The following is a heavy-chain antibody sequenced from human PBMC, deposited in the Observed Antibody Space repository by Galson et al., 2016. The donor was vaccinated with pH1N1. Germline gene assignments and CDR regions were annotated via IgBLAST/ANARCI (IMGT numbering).Heavy chain of an antibody. J-gene: IGHJ5*02. V-gene: IGHV3-53*01. CDR1: GVTVSNNY. Sequence: RLSCAASGVTVSNNYMSWVRQAPGKGLEWVSCIYSGGDTYYADSVKGRFTVSRDSSKNTVYLQMNSLRAEDTAVYYCARDTGAWGQGTLVTVSS. D-gene: IGHD7-27*01. CDR2: IYSGGDT. CDR3: ARDTGA.